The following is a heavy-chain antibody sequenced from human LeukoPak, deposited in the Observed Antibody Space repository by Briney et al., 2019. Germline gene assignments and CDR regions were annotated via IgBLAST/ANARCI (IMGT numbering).Heavy chain of an antibody. CDR3: AREGRIVYGSGRYGMDV. J-gene: IGHJ6*02. CDR1: GYTFTGYY. V-gene: IGHV1-2*04. Sequence: ASVKVSCKASGYTFTGYYMHWVRQAPGQGLEWMGWINPNSGGTNYAQKFQGWVTMTRDTSISTAYMELSRLRSDDTAVYYCAREGRIVYGSGRYGMDVWGQGTTVTVSS. D-gene: IGHD3-10*01. CDR2: INPNSGGT.